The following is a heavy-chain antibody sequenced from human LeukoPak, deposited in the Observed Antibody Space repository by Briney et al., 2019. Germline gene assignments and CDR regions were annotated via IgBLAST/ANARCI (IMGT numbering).Heavy chain of an antibody. CDR2: ISAYNGDT. CDR1: GYTFSTYG. J-gene: IGHJ6*03. CDR3: ARSGVVDATSRYMDA. Sequence: EASVKVSCKASGYTFSTYGLTWVRQAPGQGLEWMGWISAYNGDTKYSQSLQGRVTMTTDTSTSTASMELRSLRSDDTAVYYCARSGVVDATSRYMDAWGKGTTVTVSS. D-gene: IGHD5-12*01. V-gene: IGHV1-18*01.